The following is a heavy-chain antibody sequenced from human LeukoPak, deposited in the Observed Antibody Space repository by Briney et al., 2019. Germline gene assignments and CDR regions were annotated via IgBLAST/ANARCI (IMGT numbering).Heavy chain of an antibody. V-gene: IGHV3-48*03. CDR1: EFTLNNFE. CDR3: ASGGGSSSGWYKYEGTIDY. D-gene: IGHD6-19*01. CDR2: ISSGDTTT. J-gene: IGHJ4*02. Sequence: GGSLRLSCAASEFTLNNFEVNWVRQAPGKGLEWVGYISSGDTTTYYADSVKGRFTISRDNAKNSLYLQMNRLRAEDTAVYYCASGGGSSSGWYKYEGTIDYWGQGTLVTVSS.